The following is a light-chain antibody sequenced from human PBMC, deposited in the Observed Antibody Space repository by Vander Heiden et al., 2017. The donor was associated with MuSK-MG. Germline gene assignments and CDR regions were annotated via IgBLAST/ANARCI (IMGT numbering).Light chain of an antibody. V-gene: IGKV3-11*01. CDR1: QSVSSY. J-gene: IGKJ4*01. CDR2: DAL. CDR3: HRRITWGLT. Sequence: PGERATLSCRASQSVSSYLAWYQQKPGQAPRLLIYDALNRATGIPARFSGSGSGTDFTLTISRLEPEDFAVYYCHRRITWGLTFGGGTKMEIK.